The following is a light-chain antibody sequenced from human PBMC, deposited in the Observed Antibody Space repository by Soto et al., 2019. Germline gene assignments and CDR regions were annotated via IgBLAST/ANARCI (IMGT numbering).Light chain of an antibody. CDR1: QSVSTN. J-gene: IGKJ1*01. V-gene: IGKV3D-15*01. Sequence: EIVLTQSPATLSLSPGERATLSCRASQSVSTNLAWYQQKPGQAPRLLIYGASNRATGIPDRFSGSGSGTEFTLTISSLQPDDVATYYCQQYNDYSWTFGQGTKVDIK. CDR2: GAS. CDR3: QQYNDYSWT.